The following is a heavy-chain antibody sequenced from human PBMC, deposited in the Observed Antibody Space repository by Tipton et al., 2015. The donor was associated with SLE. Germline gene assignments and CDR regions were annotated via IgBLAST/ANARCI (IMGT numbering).Heavy chain of an antibody. CDR1: GGSVSSTNYY. Sequence: SLTCTVSGGSVSSTNYYWSWIRQPAGKGLEWIGRIYSSGTTNYNPSLKSRVTISIDTSKNQFSLSLYSVTVEDTAVYYCARQGTGFGSGRDDYWGQGILVTVSS. D-gene: IGHD1-14*01. J-gene: IGHJ4*02. V-gene: IGHV4-61*02. CDR3: ARQGTGFGSGRDDY. CDR2: IYSSGTT.